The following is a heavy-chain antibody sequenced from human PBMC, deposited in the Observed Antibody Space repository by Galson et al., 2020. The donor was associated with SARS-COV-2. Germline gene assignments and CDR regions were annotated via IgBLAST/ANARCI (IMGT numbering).Heavy chain of an antibody. Sequence: GGSLRLSSAAPGLTFSDYYMSWIRQAPGKGLEWVSYISSSGSNIYYADSVKGRFTISRDNAKNSLYLQMNSLRAEDTAVYYCARAPYYDFWGRSPHYYYYYMDVWGKGTTVTVSS. V-gene: IGHV3-11*01. CDR3: ARAPYYDFWGRSPHYYYYYMDV. D-gene: IGHD3-3*01. CDR2: ISSSGSNI. CDR1: GLTFSDYY. J-gene: IGHJ6*03.